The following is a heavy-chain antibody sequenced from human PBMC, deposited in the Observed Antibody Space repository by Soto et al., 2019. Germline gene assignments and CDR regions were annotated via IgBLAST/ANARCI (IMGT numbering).Heavy chain of an antibody. Sequence: QLQLQESGSGLVKPSQTLSLTCAVSGGSISSGGYSWRWIRQPPGKGLEWIGYIYHSGSTYYNPSLKRRVTISVDRSKNQFSLKLSSVTAADTAGYYCAGSGYYNTSGMDVWGQGTTVTVSS. D-gene: IGHD3-22*01. CDR2: IYHSGST. CDR3: AGSGYYNTSGMDV. CDR1: GGSISSGGYS. V-gene: IGHV4-30-2*01. J-gene: IGHJ6*02.